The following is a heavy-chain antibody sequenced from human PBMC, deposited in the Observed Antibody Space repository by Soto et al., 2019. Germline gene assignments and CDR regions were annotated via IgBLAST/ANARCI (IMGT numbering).Heavy chain of an antibody. J-gene: IGHJ6*02. Sequence: ASVKVSCKASGGTFSSYAISWVRQAPGQGLEWMGGIIPIFGTANYAQKFQGRVTITADESTSTAYMELSSLRSEDTAVYYCARSPFPYDSSGYYPGRYYYGMDVWGQGTTVTVSS. CDR1: GGTFSSYA. CDR2: IIPIFGTA. D-gene: IGHD3-22*01. V-gene: IGHV1-69*13. CDR3: ARSPFPYDSSGYYPGRYYYGMDV.